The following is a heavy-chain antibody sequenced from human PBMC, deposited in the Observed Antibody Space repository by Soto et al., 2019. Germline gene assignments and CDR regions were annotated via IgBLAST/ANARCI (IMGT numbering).Heavy chain of an antibody. CDR3: ARRNDNGDYDWYFDL. D-gene: IGHD4-17*01. CDR2: IRNKVNNYAT. Sequence: EVQLVESGGGLVQPGGSLKLSCAASGFTFSDSALHWVRQASGKGLEWVARIRNKVNNYATIYAASVKGRFSISRDDSKSTAYLHLNSLKTEDTAVYYCARRNDNGDYDWYFDLWGRGTPVTVSS. CDR1: GFTFSDSA. V-gene: IGHV3-73*02. J-gene: IGHJ2*01.